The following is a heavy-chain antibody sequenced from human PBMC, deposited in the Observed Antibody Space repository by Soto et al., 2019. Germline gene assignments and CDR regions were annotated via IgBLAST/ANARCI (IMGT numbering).Heavy chain of an antibody. CDR3: ARDKDRQQLGGNYYYIMDV. J-gene: IGHJ6*01. CDR2: IMPVFSTP. Sequence: QVQLVQSGAEVKKPGSSVKVSCKTSGGTFRTSAISWVRQAPGQGLEWMGGIMPVFSTPDYAQKFQGRVTITADESTGTAYMELSSLRSEETAVYYCARDKDRQQLGGNYYYIMDVWGQGTTVTVSS. V-gene: IGHV1-69*12. CDR1: GGTFRTSA. D-gene: IGHD3-3*02.